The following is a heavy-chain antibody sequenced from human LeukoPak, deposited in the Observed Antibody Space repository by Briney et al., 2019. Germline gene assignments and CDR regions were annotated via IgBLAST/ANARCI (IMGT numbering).Heavy chain of an antibody. V-gene: IGHV3-74*01. D-gene: IGHD5-12*01. CDR2: INGDGTRT. Sequence: GGSLRLSCAASGFTFSNSAMSWVRQAPGKGLVWVSGINGDGTRTTYLDSAKGRFSISRDNAKNTLYLEMNSLRAEDAAVYYCASDQEREYSGYDPFDYWGQGTLVTVSS. CDR3: ASDQEREYSGYDPFDY. J-gene: IGHJ4*02. CDR1: GFTFSNSA.